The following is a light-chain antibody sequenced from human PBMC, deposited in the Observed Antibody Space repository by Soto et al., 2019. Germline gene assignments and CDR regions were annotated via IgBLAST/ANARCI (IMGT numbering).Light chain of an antibody. V-gene: IGLV1-44*01. CDR2: SNN. J-gene: IGLJ1*01. Sequence: QSVLTQPPSASGTPGQRVTISCSGSSSNIGSNTVSWYQQLPGTAPKLLIYSNNQRPSGVPDRFSGSKSGTSASLAISGLQSEDEADYYCASRDDSLNGYVFGTGTKLTV. CDR1: SSNIGSNT. CDR3: ASRDDSLNGYV.